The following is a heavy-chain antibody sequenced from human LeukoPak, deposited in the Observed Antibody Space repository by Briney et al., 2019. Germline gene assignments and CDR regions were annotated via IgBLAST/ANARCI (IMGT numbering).Heavy chain of an antibody. Sequence: PGGSLRLSCAASGFTFSNYFVHWVRQAPGKGLEWVADIASDGSHTFYVESVKGRFTISRDNSKNTLYLQMNSLGPDDTAVYFCARERQDTVIHSGAFDIWGQGTMVTVSS. J-gene: IGHJ3*02. CDR3: ARERQDTVIHSGAFDI. CDR2: IASDGSHT. D-gene: IGHD2-21*02. V-gene: IGHV3-30-3*01. CDR1: GFTFSNYF.